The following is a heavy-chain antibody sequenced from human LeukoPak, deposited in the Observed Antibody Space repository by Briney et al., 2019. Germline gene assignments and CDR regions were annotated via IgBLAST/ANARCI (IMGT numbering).Heavy chain of an antibody. D-gene: IGHD6-6*01. CDR2: ISSRSSYI. CDR3: ASVNYSSSSGYYYYYMDV. CDR1: GFTFSSYT. V-gene: IGHV3-21*01. J-gene: IGHJ6*03. Sequence: GGSLRLSCAASGFTFSSYTMNWVRQAPGKGLEWVSSISSRSSYIYYADSVKGRFTISRDNSKNTLYLQMNSLRAEDTAVYYCASVNYSSSSGYYYYYMDVWGKGTTVTVSS.